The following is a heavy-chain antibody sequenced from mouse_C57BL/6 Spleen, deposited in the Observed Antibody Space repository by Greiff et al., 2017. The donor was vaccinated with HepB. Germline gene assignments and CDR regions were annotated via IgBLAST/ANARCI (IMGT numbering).Heavy chain of an antibody. Sequence: VQLQQSGAELVKPGASVKLSCKASGYTFTEDTIHWVKQRSGQGLEWIGWIYTGSGSIKYNEKFKDKATLTADKSSSTVYMELSRLTSEGSAVYFCARHEDMRWYFDVWGTGTTVTVSS. J-gene: IGHJ1*03. V-gene: IGHV1-62-2*01. CDR3: ARHEDMRWYFDV. CDR2: IYTGSGSI. CDR1: GYTFTEDT.